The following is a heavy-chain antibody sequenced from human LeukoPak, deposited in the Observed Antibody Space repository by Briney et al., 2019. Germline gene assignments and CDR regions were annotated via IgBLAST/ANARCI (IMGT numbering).Heavy chain of an antibody. CDR3: ARAPMVRFLEWLSESWFDP. CDR1: GFTFSSYW. Sequence: GGSLRLSCAASGFTFSSYWMHWVRQAPGKGLVWVSRINSDGSSTSYADSVKGRFTISRDNAKNTLYLQMNSLGAEDTAVYYCARAPMVRFLEWLSESWFDPWGQGTLVTVSS. J-gene: IGHJ5*02. V-gene: IGHV3-74*01. D-gene: IGHD3-3*01. CDR2: INSDGSST.